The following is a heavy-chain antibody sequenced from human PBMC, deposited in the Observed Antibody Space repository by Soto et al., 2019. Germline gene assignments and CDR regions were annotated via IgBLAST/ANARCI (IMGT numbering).Heavy chain of an antibody. Sequence: GGSLRLSCAASGFTFSSYSMNWVRQAPGKGLEWVSYISSSSTIYYAASVKGRFTISRDNAKNTLYLQRNSLRAEDTAVYYCARGGATTFDYWGQGTLVTVSS. D-gene: IGHD5-12*01. J-gene: IGHJ4*02. CDR1: GFTFSSYS. CDR2: ISSSSTI. V-gene: IGHV3-48*01. CDR3: ARGGATTFDY.